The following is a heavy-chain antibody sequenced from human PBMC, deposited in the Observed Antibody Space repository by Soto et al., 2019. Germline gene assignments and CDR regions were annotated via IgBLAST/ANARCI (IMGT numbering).Heavy chain of an antibody. CDR3: ARVPSP. CDR1: GGSISSGGYS. V-gene: IGHV4-30-2*01. Sequence: HLQLQESGSGLVKPSQTLSLTCAVSGGSISSGGYSWSWIRQPPGKGLEWIGYIYHSGSTYYNPALKSRVTISVDRSKNQFSLKLSSVTAADTAVYYCARVPSPWGQGTLVTVSS. CDR2: IYHSGST. J-gene: IGHJ5*02.